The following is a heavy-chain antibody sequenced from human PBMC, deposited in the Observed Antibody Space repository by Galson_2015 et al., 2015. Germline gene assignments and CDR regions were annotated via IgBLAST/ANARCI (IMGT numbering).Heavy chain of an antibody. D-gene: IGHD5-12*01. Sequence: SLRLSCAASGFTFDDYGMSWVRQAPGKGLEWVSGINWNGGSTGYADSVKGRFTISRDNAKNSLYLQMNSLRAGDTALYYCARGLGGYDRGLFYYYYYMDVWGKGTTVTVSS. CDR1: GFTFDDYG. CDR2: INWNGGST. V-gene: IGHV3-20*04. CDR3: ARGLGGYDRGLFYYYYYMDV. J-gene: IGHJ6*03.